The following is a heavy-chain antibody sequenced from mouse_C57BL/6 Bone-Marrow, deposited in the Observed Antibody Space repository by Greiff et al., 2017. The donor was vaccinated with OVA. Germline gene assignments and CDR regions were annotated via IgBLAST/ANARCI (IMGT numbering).Heavy chain of an antibody. J-gene: IGHJ2*01. CDR3: ARRDYDYPVDY. CDR2: IYPGDGDT. CDR1: GYAFSSSW. V-gene: IGHV1-82*01. D-gene: IGHD2-4*01. Sequence: VKLVESGPELVKPGASVKISCKASGYAFSSSWMNWVKQRPGKGLEWIGRIYPGDGDTNYNGKFKGKATLTADKSSSTAYMQLSSLTSEDSAVYFCARRDYDYPVDYWGQGTTLTVSS.